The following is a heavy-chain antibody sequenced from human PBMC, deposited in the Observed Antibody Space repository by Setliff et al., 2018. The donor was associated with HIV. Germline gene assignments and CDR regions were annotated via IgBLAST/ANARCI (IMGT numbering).Heavy chain of an antibody. J-gene: IGHJ6*03. CDR2: INHSGST. CDR3: ARGITIFGVVIMGYYYYMDV. CDR1: GESFSGYY. V-gene: IGHV4-34*01. Sequence: SETLSLTCAVYGESFSGYYWSWIRQPPGKGLEWIGEINHSGSTNYNPSLESRVTISVDTSKNQFSLKVNSVTAADTAVYYCARGITIFGVVIMGYYYYMDVWGKGTTVTVSS. D-gene: IGHD3-3*01.